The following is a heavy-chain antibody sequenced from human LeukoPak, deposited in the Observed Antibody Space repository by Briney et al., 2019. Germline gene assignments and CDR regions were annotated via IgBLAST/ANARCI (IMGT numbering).Heavy chain of an antibody. J-gene: IGHJ3*02. Sequence: ASVKVSCKASGYTFTSYDINWVRQATGQGLEWMGWMNPNSGNTGYAQKLQGRVTMTRNTSISTAYMELSSLRSEDTAVYYCARDGATMIVGPPSDTTLDAFDIWGQGTMVTVSS. CDR1: GYTFTSYD. CDR2: MNPNSGNT. V-gene: IGHV1-8*01. CDR3: ARDGATMIVGPPSDTTLDAFDI. D-gene: IGHD3-22*01.